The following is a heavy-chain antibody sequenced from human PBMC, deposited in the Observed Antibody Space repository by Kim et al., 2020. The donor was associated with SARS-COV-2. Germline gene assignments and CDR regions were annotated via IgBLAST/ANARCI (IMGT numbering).Heavy chain of an antibody. CDR3: AASSGLFY. J-gene: IGHJ4*02. D-gene: IGHD6-19*01. CDR2: SGST. V-gene: IGHV4-4*07. Sequence: SGSTNYNPSLKSRVTMSVDTSKNQFSLKLSSVTAADTAVYYCAASSGLFYWGQGTLVTVSS.